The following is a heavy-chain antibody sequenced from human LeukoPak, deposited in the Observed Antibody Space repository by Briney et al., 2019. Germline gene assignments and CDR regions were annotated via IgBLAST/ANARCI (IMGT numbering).Heavy chain of an antibody. J-gene: IGHJ4*02. CDR1: GFTFSSYA. V-gene: IGHV3-23*01. Sequence: GGSLRLSCAASGFTFSSYAMTWVRQAPGKGLEWVSGLSGSGGITSYADSVKGRFTISRDNSKNTLYLQMNSLRAEDTAVYYCARVSGSYSTIDYWGQGTLVTVSS. CDR3: ARVSGSYSTIDY. D-gene: IGHD1-26*01. CDR2: LSGSGGIT.